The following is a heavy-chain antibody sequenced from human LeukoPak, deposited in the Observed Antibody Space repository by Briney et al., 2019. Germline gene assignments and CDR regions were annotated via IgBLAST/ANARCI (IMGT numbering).Heavy chain of an antibody. J-gene: IGHJ4*02. CDR2: INHSGST. CDR3: ARERRVLRFLEWLPYPYYFDY. Sequence: SETLSLTCAVYGGSFSGYYWSWIRQPPGKGLEWIGEINHSGSTNYNPSLKSRVTISVDTSKNQFSLNLSSVTAADTAVYYCARERRVLRFLEWLPYPYYFDYWGQGTLVTVSS. CDR1: GGSFSGYY. V-gene: IGHV4-34*01. D-gene: IGHD3-3*01.